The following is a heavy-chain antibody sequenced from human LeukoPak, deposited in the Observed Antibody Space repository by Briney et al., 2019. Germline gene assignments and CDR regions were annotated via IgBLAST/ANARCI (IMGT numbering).Heavy chain of an antibody. D-gene: IGHD3-3*01. CDR1: GYTFTSYY. CDR2: INPSGGST. Sequence: ASVKVSCKASGYTFTSYYMHWVRQAPGQGLEWMGIINPSGGSTSYAQKFQGRVTMTRDTSTSTVYMELSSLRSEDTAVYYCARDSRNTIFGVVSQSLNWFDPWGQGTLVTVSS. J-gene: IGHJ5*02. CDR3: ARDSRNTIFGVVSQSLNWFDP. V-gene: IGHV1-46*01.